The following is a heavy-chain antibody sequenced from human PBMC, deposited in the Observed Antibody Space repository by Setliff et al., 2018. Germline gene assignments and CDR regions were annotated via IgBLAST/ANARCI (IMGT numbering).Heavy chain of an antibody. D-gene: IGHD2-21*01. CDR1: GFTFSNYW. V-gene: IGHV3-7*01. CDR2: IKQDGSEI. J-gene: IGHJ4*02. Sequence: PGGSLRLSCSVSGFTFSNYWMNWVRQAPGKGLEWVANIKQDGSEIYYVDSVRGRFTISRDTAKNSVYLQMNSLRAEDTAVYYCASGDWFYFDCWGQGTLVTVSS. CDR3: ASGDWFYFDC.